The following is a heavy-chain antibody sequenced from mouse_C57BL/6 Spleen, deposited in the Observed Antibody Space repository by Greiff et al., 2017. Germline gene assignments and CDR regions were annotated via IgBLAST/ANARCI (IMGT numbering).Heavy chain of an antibody. Sequence: VHLVESGAELVRPGASVTLSCKASGYTFTDYEMHWVKQTPVHGLEWIGAIDPETGGTAYNQKFKGKAILTADKSSSTAYMELRSLTSEDSAVYYCTRMGSSSYAMDYWGQGTSVTVSS. CDR2: IDPETGGT. CDR3: TRMGSSSYAMDY. CDR1: GYTFTDYE. J-gene: IGHJ4*01. D-gene: IGHD1-1*01. V-gene: IGHV1-15*01.